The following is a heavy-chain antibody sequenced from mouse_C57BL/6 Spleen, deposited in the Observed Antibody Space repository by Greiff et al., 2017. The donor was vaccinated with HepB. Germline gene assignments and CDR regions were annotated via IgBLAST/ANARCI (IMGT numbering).Heavy chain of an antibody. CDR2: ISYDGSN. J-gene: IGHJ3*01. D-gene: IGHD3-3*01. CDR3: ARDVGTGGFAY. Sequence: EVQLVESGPGLVKPSQSLSLTCSVTGYSITSGYYWNWIRQFPGNKLEWMGYISYDGSNNYNPSLKNRISITCDTSKNQFFLKLNSVTTEDTATYYCARDVGTGGFAYWGQGALVTVSA. CDR1: GYSITSGYY. V-gene: IGHV3-6*01.